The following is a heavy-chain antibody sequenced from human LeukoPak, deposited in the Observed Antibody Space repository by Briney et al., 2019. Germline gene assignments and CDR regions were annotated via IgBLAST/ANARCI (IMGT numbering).Heavy chain of an antibody. CDR3: AKYGNSGWVIDN. D-gene: IGHD6-19*01. Sequence: SETLSLTCTVSGGSIGSDYWTWIRQPPGKGLEYIGYIYYAGGTNYNPSLKSRVTISVDTSKNQFSLKLSSVTAADTAVYFCAKYGNSGWVIDNWGQGTLVTVSP. V-gene: IGHV4-59*08. J-gene: IGHJ4*02. CDR1: GGSIGSDY. CDR2: IYYAGGT.